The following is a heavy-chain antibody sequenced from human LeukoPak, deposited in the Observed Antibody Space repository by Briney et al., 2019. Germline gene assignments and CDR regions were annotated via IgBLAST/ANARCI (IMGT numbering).Heavy chain of an antibody. CDR3: ASKSGSGSYYDY. Sequence: ASVKVXCXASGYTFTSYYMHWVRQAPGQGLEWMGWINPNSGGTNYAQKFQGRVTMTRDTSISTAYMELSRLRSDDTAVYSCASKSGSGSYYDYWGQGTLVTVSS. D-gene: IGHD3-10*01. J-gene: IGHJ4*02. V-gene: IGHV1-2*02. CDR1: GYTFTSYY. CDR2: INPNSGGT.